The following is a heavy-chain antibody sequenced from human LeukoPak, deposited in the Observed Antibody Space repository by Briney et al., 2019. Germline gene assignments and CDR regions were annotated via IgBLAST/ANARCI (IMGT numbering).Heavy chain of an antibody. V-gene: IGHV3-23*01. CDR1: GFTFSSYA. Sequence: GGSLRLSCAASGFTFSSYAMSWVRQAPGKGLEWVSSISGSGGSTYYADSVKGRFTISRDNSKNTLYLQMNSLRAEDTAVYYCAKDLVYYGSGSFDYWGQGTLVTVSS. CDR2: ISGSGGST. CDR3: AKDLVYYGSGSFDY. J-gene: IGHJ4*02. D-gene: IGHD3-10*01.